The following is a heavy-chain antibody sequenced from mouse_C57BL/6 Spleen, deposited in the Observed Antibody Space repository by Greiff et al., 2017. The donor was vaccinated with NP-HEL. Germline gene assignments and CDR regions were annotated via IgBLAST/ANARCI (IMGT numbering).Heavy chain of an antibody. V-gene: IGHV2-9-1*01. CDR3: ASHYYGSSSFAY. Sequence: VKLMESGPGLVAPSQSLSITCTVSGFSFTSYAISWVRQPPGKGLEWLGVIWTGGGTNYNSALKSRLSISKDNSKSQVFLKMNSLQTDDTARYDCASHYYGSSSFAYWGQGTLVTDSA. J-gene: IGHJ3*01. D-gene: IGHD1-1*01. CDR2: IWTGGGT. CDR1: GFSFTSYA.